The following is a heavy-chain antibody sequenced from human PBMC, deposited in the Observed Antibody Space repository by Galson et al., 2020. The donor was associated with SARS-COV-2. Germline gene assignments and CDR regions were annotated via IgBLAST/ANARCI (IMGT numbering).Heavy chain of an antibody. Sequence: SETLSLTCSVSGGSISSGSFYWGWIRQPPGKGLEWIGSIYYSGSTYYNPSLKSRVTLSVDTSKNQFSLRLTSVTAADTAVYYCARRDGDYFPSYYFDSWGRGTLVTVSS. CDR1: GGSISSGSFY. CDR2: IYYSGST. D-gene: IGHD4-17*01. V-gene: IGHV4-39*01. J-gene: IGHJ4*01. CDR3: ARRDGDYFPSYYFDS.